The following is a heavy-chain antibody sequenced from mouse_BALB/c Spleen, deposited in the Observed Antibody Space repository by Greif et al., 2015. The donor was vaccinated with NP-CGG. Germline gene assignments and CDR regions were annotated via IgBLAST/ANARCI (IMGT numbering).Heavy chain of an antibody. Sequence: QVQLQQSGAELMKPGASVKISCKATGYTFSSYWIEWVKQRPGHGLEWIGEILPGSGSTNYNEKFKGKATFTADTSSNTAYMQLSSLTSEDSAVYYCARYHYRYDGFDYWGQGTTLTVSS. CDR1: GYTFSSYW. D-gene: IGHD2-14*01. CDR2: ILPGSGST. CDR3: ARYHYRYDGFDY. J-gene: IGHJ2*01. V-gene: IGHV1-9*01.